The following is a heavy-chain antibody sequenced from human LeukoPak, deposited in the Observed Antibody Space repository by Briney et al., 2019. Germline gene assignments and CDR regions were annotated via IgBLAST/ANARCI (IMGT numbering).Heavy chain of an antibody. J-gene: IGHJ5*01. D-gene: IGHD3-22*01. Sequence: ASVKVSCKASGFTSISYGFSWVRQAPGQGLEWVGWIGGYDGDRHYAQNFQGRVTMTTDTSTSTAYMELRSLRSDDTAVYYCARDLWNFFDSSGYYNDFDSWGQGTLVTVSS. CDR2: IGGYDGDR. CDR1: GFTSISYG. CDR3: ARDLWNFFDSSGYYNDFDS. V-gene: IGHV1-18*01.